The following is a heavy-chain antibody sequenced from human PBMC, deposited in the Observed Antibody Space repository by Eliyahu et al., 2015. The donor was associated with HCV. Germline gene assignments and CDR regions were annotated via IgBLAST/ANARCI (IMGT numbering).Heavy chain of an antibody. CDR2: IYTSXST. D-gene: IGHD4-17*01. Sequence: QVQLQESGPGLVKPSQTLSLTCTVXXXSISSGSYYWSWIRQPAGKGLEWIGRIYTSXSTNYNPSLKSRVTISVDTSKNQFSLKLSSVTAADTAVYYCARELGDYVYYGMDVWGQGTTVTVSS. V-gene: IGHV4-61*02. J-gene: IGHJ6*02. CDR3: ARELGDYVYYGMDV. CDR1: XXSISSGSYY.